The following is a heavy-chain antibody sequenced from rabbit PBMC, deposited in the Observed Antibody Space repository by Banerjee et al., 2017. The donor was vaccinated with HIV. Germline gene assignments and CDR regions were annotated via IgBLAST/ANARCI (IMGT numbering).Heavy chain of an antibody. J-gene: IGHJ4*01. D-gene: IGHD8-1*01. CDR3: ARTHYSGASYFWL. CDR1: GFTLSSYW. V-gene: IGHV1S45*01. Sequence: QEQLEESGGDLVKPEGSLTLTCTASGFTLSSYWICWVRQAPGKGLEWIACIYAGSGGYTYSASWAKGRFTISKTSSTTVTLQMTSLTAADTATYFCARTHYSGASYFWLWGPGTLVTVS. CDR2: IYAGSGGYT.